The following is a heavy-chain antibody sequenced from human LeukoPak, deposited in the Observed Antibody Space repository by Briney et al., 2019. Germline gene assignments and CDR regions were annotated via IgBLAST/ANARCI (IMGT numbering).Heavy chain of an antibody. V-gene: IGHV4-59*08. CDR1: GGSISSYY. CDR3: ARHGIAAAGTGNPVDY. Sequence: SETLSLTCTVSGGSISSYYWSWIRQPPGKGLEWIGYIYYSGSTNYNPSLKSRVTISVDTSKNQFSLKLSSVTAADTAVYYCARHGIAAAGTGNPVDYWGQGTLVTVSS. J-gene: IGHJ4*02. CDR2: IYYSGST. D-gene: IGHD6-13*01.